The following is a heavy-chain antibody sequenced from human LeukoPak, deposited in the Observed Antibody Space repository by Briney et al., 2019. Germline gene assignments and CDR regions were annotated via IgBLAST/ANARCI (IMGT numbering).Heavy chain of an antibody. J-gene: IGHJ6*03. CDR1: GFTFSSYS. CDR3: ARRYCSGGSCYSFYYYMDV. Sequence: PGGSLRLSCAASGFTFSSYSMNWVRQAPGKGLEWVSSISSSSSYIYYADSVKGRFTISRDNAKNSLYLQMNSLRAEDTAVYYCARRYCSGGSCYSFYYYMDVWGKGTTVTISS. V-gene: IGHV3-21*01. CDR2: ISSSSSYI. D-gene: IGHD2-15*01.